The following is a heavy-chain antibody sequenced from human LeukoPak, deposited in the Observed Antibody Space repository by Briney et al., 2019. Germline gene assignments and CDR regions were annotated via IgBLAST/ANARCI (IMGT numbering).Heavy chain of an antibody. D-gene: IGHD1-26*01. CDR3: ARDLLGWELHYFDY. CDR1: GFTFSNYW. Sequence: GGSLRLSCTASGFTFSNYWMSWVRQAPGKGPEWVANMKQDGSEIYYVDSVKGRFTISRDNAKNSLCLEMNNLRAEDTAVYYCARDLLGWELHYFDYWGQGTLVTVSS. CDR2: MKQDGSEI. V-gene: IGHV3-7*01. J-gene: IGHJ4*02.